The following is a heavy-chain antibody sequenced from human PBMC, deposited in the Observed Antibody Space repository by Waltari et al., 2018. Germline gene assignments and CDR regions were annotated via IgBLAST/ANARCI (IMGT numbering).Heavy chain of an antibody. CDR2: IKQDGSEK. CDR1: GFTFSSYW. Sequence: EVQLVESGGGLVQPGGSLRLSCAASGFTFSSYWMSWVRQAPGKGLEWVANIKQDGSEKYYVDSVKGRFTISRDNAKNSLYLQMNSLRAEDTAVYYCARPPPQHYYDSSGYGYWGQGTLVTVSS. J-gene: IGHJ4*02. D-gene: IGHD3-22*01. V-gene: IGHV3-7*01. CDR3: ARPPPQHYYDSSGYGY.